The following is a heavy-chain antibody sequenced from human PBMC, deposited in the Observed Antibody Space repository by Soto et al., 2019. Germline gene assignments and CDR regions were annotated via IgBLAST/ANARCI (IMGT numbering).Heavy chain of an antibody. V-gene: IGHV3-23*01. Sequence: GGSLRLSCAVSGFTFSSYGMSWVRQAPGKGLEWVSANGGSGGATYYADSVKGRFTISRDNSKNTLYLHMNSLRAEDTAVYYCAKDGHSSGSYYYYYGMDVWGQGTTVTVSS. CDR1: GFTFSSYG. J-gene: IGHJ6*02. D-gene: IGHD3-22*01. CDR2: NGGSGGAT. CDR3: AKDGHSSGSYYYYYGMDV.